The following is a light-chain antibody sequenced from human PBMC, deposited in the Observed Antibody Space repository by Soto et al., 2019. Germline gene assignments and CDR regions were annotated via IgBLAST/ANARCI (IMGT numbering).Light chain of an antibody. CDR2: AAS. CDR3: QQYVHKIT. Sequence: DIQMTQSPSSLSASVGDRVTITCQASQDISTHLHWYQQKPVKAPKLLIDAASNLETGVPSRFSGSGSGADFTFTISSLQPDDIATYYCQQYVHKITFGGGTKVEIK. CDR1: QDISTH. V-gene: IGKV1-33*01. J-gene: IGKJ4*01.